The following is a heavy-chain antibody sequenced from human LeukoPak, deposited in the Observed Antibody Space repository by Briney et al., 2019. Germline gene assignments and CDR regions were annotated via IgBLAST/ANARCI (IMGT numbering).Heavy chain of an antibody. D-gene: IGHD1-26*01. Sequence: GGSLRLSCATSGFIFSNYWMSWVRQAPGKGLEWVANIKQDGSETYYVDSVKGRFSISRDNAKNSLYLQMNSLRAEDTAVYYCARDLLGWELHYFDYWGQGTLVTVSS. J-gene: IGHJ4*02. CDR2: IKQDGSET. V-gene: IGHV3-7*01. CDR3: ARDLLGWELHYFDY. CDR1: GFIFSNYW.